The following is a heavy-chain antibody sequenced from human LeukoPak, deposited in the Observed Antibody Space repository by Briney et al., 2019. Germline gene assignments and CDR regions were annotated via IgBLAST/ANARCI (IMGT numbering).Heavy chain of an antibody. CDR1: GYSFTNYW. CDR3: VSARAFYDNSGSYSYYFDY. CDR2: MYPGDSDT. J-gene: IGHJ4*02. V-gene: IGHV5-51*01. Sequence: GESLKISCKGSGYSFTNYWIGWVRQMPGKGLEWMGIMYPGDSDTRYSPSFQGQVTISADKSISTAYLQWSSLRASHTAMYGCVSARAFYDNSGSYSYYFDYWGQGTLVTVSS. D-gene: IGHD3-22*01.